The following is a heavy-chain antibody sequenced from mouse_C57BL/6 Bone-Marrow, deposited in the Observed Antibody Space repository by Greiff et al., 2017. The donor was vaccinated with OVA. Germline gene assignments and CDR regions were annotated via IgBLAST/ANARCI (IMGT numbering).Heavy chain of an antibody. CDR1: GFTFTDYY. CDR2: IRNKANGYTT. V-gene: IGHV7-3*01. CDR3: ARHKEGTWFAY. J-gene: IGHJ3*01. Sequence: EVKLVESGGGLVQPGGSLSLSCAASGFTFTDYYMSWVRQPPGKALEWLGFIRNKANGYTTEYSASVKGRFTISRDNSQSILYLQMNALRAEDSATYHCARHKEGTWFAYWGQGTLVTVSA.